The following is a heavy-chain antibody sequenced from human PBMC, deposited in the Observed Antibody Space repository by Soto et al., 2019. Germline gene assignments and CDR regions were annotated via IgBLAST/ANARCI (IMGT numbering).Heavy chain of an antibody. CDR2: IKQDGSEK. CDR3: ARGTYYDFWSGYLVYYYYGMDV. V-gene: IGHV3-7*01. D-gene: IGHD3-3*01. Sequence: SGGSLRLSCAASGFTFSSYWMSWVRQAPGKGLEWVANIKQDGSEKYYVDSVKGRFTISRDNAKNSLYLQMNSLRAEDTAVYYCARGTYYDFWSGYLVYYYYGMDVWGQGTTVTVSS. J-gene: IGHJ6*02. CDR1: GFTFSSYW.